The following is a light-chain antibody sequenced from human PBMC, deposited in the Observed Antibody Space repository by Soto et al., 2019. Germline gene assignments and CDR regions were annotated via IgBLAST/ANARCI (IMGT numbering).Light chain of an antibody. V-gene: IGKV3-20*01. Sequence: EIVMTQSPATLSVSPGERATLSCRASQSVTSNFAWYQQKPGQAPRLLIYDASSRATGIPDRFSGSGSGTDFTLTISRLEPEDFAVYYCRQYGNSPTTFGQGTKVDIK. CDR3: RQYGNSPTT. J-gene: IGKJ1*01. CDR1: QSVTSN. CDR2: DAS.